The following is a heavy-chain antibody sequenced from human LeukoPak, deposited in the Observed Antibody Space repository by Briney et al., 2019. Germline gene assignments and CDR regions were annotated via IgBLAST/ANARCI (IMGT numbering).Heavy chain of an antibody. J-gene: IGHJ4*02. CDR1: GFSLSTSGMC. D-gene: IGHD3-22*01. CDR2: IDWDGDK. Sequence: SGPALVKPTRTLTLTCTFSGFSLSTSGMCVSWIRQPPGKALEWLARIDWDGDKSYSTSLKTRLTISKDTSKNQVVLTITNMDPVDTATYYCARIRSGDTSGYYYVDYWGQGTLVTVSS. CDR3: ARIRSGDTSGYYYVDY. V-gene: IGHV2-70*11.